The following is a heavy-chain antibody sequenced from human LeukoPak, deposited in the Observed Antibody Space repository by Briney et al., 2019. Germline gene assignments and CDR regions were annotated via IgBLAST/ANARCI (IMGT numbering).Heavy chain of an antibody. D-gene: IGHD2-8*01. CDR1: GGSISSGGYY. Sequence: KPSETLSLTCAVSGGSISSGGYYWSWIRQHPGKGLEWIGYIYYSGSTYYNPSLKSRVTISVDTSKNQFSLKLSSVTAADTAVYYCARVLMVYRDAFDIWGQGTMVTVSS. CDR2: IYYSGST. CDR3: ARVLMVYRDAFDI. J-gene: IGHJ3*02. V-gene: IGHV4-31*11.